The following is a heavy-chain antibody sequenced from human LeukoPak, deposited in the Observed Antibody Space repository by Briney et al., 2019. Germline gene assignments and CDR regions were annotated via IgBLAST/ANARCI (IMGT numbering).Heavy chain of an antibody. CDR2: ISYDGSNK. V-gene: IGHV3-30-3*01. CDR3: AREDSNRIAVAGPFDY. D-gene: IGHD6-19*01. Sequence: GGSLRLSCAASGFTFSSYAMHWVRQAPGKGLEWVAVISYDGSNKYYADSVKGRFTISRDNSKNTLYLQMNSLRAEDTAVYYCAREDSNRIAVAGPFDYWGQGTLVTVSS. CDR1: GFTFSSYA. J-gene: IGHJ4*02.